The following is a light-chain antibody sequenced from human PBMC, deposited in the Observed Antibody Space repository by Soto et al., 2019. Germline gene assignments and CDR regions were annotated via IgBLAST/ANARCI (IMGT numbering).Light chain of an antibody. CDR3: SSYAATNKVT. J-gene: IGLJ2*01. Sequence: QSVLTQPPSASGSPGQSVTISCTGTSSDVGGYKSVSWYQHHPAKAPKLIIYDVSKRPSGVPDRFSGSKSGNTASLTVSGLQAEDEADYYCSSYAATNKVTFGGGTKLTVL. CDR2: DVS. CDR1: SSDVGGYKS. V-gene: IGLV2-8*01.